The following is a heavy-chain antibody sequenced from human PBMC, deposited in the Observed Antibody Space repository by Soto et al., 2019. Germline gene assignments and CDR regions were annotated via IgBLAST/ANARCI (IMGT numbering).Heavy chain of an antibody. CDR2: ISGSGGST. CDR1: GFTFSSYA. Sequence: PGGSLRLSCAASGFTFSSYAMSWVRQAPGKGLEWVSAISGSGGSTYYADSVQGRFTISRDNPKRTLYLQMNNLRAEDTAVYYCAKARCSTTNCYVPDYWGQGTLVTVSS. J-gene: IGHJ4*02. CDR3: AKARCSTTNCYVPDY. D-gene: IGHD2-2*01. V-gene: IGHV3-23*01.